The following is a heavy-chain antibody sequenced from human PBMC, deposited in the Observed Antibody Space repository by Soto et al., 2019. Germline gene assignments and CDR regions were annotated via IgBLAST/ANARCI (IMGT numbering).Heavy chain of an antibody. V-gene: IGHV3-30-3*01. CDR3: ATCGYSSGWFLKAFDI. CDR2: ISYDGSNK. Sequence: GGSLRLSCAASGFTFSSYAMHWVRQAPGKGLEWVAVISYDGSNKYYADSVKGRFTISRDNSKNTLYLQMNSLRAEDTAVYYCATCGYSSGWFLKAFDIWGQGTMVTVSS. J-gene: IGHJ3*02. D-gene: IGHD6-19*01. CDR1: GFTFSSYA.